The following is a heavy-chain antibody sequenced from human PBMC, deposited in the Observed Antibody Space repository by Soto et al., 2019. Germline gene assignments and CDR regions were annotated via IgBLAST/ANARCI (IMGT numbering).Heavy chain of an antibody. CDR3: ATLSNDFWSGPNNWFDP. J-gene: IGHJ5*02. CDR1: GYTLAELS. CDR2: FDPEDGET. Sequence: ASVKVSCKVSGYTLAELSMHWVRQAPGKGLEWMGGFDPEDGETIYAQKFQGRVTMTEDTSTDTAYMELSSLRSEDTAVYYCATLSNDFWSGPNNWFDPWGQGTLVTVSS. D-gene: IGHD3-3*01. V-gene: IGHV1-24*01.